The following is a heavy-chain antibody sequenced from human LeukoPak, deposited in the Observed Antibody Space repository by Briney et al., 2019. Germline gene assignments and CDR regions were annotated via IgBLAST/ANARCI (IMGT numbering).Heavy chain of an antibody. V-gene: IGHV1-46*01. D-gene: IGHD2-8*01. J-gene: IGHJ3*02. CDR3: ARDLGGNGYAFDI. Sequence: GASVKVSCKASGYTFTSYYMHWVRQAPGQGLEWMGIINPSGGSTSYAQKFQGRVTMTRDTSTSTVYMELSNLRSEDTAVYYCARDLGGNGYAFDIWGQGTMVTVSS. CDR2: INPSGGST. CDR1: GYTFTSYY.